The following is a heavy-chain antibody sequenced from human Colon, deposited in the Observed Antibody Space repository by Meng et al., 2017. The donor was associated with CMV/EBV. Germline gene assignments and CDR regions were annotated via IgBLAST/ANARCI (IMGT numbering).Heavy chain of an antibody. D-gene: IGHD1-26*01. J-gene: IGHJ6*02. CDR2: ITWNSETI. CDR3: GKDVGANFFYGLDV. V-gene: IGHV3-9*01. CDR1: GFTFDDHA. Sequence: SLKISCAASGFTFDDHATHWVRQVPGKGPEWVAGITWNSETIAYGDSVKGRFTVSRDNAKTALYLQMNSLRAEDTALYYCGKDVGANFFYGLDVWGQGTTVTVSS.